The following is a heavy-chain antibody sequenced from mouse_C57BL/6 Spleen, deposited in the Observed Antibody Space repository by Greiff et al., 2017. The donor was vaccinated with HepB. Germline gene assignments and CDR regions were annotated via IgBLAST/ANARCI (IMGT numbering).Heavy chain of an antibody. V-gene: IGHV5-17*01. J-gene: IGHJ1*03. CDR2: ISSGSSTI. CDR1: GFTFSDYG. CDR3: ARRDYGSSPGGFDV. Sequence: EVKVVESGGGLVKPGGSLKLSCAASGFTFSDYGMHWVRQAPEKGLEWVAYISSGSSTIYYADTVKGRFTISRDNAKNTLFLQMTSLRSEDTAMYYCARRDYGSSPGGFDVWGTGTTVTVSS. D-gene: IGHD1-1*01.